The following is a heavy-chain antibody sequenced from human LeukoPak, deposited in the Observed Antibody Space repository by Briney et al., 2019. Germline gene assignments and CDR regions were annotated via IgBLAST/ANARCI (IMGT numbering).Heavy chain of an antibody. V-gene: IGHV3-7*01. D-gene: IGHD5-18*01. J-gene: IGHJ4*02. CDR3: ARATSEDTALDY. CDR2: IKKDGSEK. Sequence: GGSLRLSCAASGFTFSSYWMSWVRQAPGKGLEWVANIKKDGSEKYYVDSVKGRFTISRDNAKNSVYLHLNSLKVEDTAIYYCARATSEDTALDYWGQGTLVTVSS. CDR1: GFTFSSYW.